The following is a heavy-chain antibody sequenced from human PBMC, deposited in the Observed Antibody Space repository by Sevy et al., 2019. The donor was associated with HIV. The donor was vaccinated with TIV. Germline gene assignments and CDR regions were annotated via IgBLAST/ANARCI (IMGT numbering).Heavy chain of an antibody. CDR3: ARGPFDWSLGELSPPGWFDP. CDR1: GFTFNLFG. D-gene: IGHD3-16*02. Sequence: GGSLRLSCEASGFTFNLFGMHWVRQAPGKGLEWVAVISYDDGLNKYYSDSVRGRFSIFRDNSQNTLYLQMNSLRAEDTAVYYCARGPFDWSLGELSPPGWFDPWGQGTLVTVSS. V-gene: IGHV3-30-3*01. J-gene: IGHJ5*02. CDR2: ISYDDGLNK.